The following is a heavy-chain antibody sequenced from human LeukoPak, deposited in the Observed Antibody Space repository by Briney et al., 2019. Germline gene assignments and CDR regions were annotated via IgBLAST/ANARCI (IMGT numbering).Heavy chain of an antibody. J-gene: IGHJ2*01. CDR3: ARYSRISGTTESGWYFDL. D-gene: IGHD1-20*01. Sequence: GESLKISCKGSGYSFTSYWIGWVRQMPGKGLEWMGIIYPGDSDTRYSPSFQGQVTISADKSISTAYLQWSSLKASDTAMYYCARYSRISGTTESGWYFDLWGRGTPVTVSS. CDR2: IYPGDSDT. CDR1: GYSFTSYW. V-gene: IGHV5-51*01.